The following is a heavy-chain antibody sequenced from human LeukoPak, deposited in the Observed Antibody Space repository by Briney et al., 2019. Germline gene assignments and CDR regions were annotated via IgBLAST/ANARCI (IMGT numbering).Heavy chain of an antibody. CDR3: ARAPYGDYAYPDYYYGMDV. J-gene: IGHJ6*02. Sequence: SQTLSLTCTVSGGSISSGDYYWSWIRQPPGKGLEWIGYIYYSGSTYYNPSLKSRVTISVDTSKNQFSLKLSSVTAADTAVYYCARAPYGDYAYPDYYYGMDVWGQGTTVTVSS. D-gene: IGHD4-17*01. V-gene: IGHV4-30-4*08. CDR2: IYYSGST. CDR1: GGSISSGDYY.